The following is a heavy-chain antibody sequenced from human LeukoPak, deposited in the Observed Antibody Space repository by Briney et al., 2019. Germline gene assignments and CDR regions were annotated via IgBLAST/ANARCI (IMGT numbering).Heavy chain of an antibody. D-gene: IGHD1-26*01. CDR1: GGSISSYY. CDR2: IYYSGST. J-gene: IGHJ6*02. V-gene: IGHV4-59*01. Sequence: SETLSLTCTVSGGSISSYYWSWIRQPPGKGLEWIGYIYYSGSTNYNPSLKSRVTISVDTSRNQFSLELSSVTAADTAVYYCARGGTVRNGMDVWGQGTTVTVSS. CDR3: ARGGTVRNGMDV.